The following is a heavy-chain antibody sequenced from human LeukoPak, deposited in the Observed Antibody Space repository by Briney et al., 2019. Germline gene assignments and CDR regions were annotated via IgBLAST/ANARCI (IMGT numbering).Heavy chain of an antibody. CDR3: ARLFGGVTTFDY. D-gene: IGHD2-8*02. V-gene: IGHV3-7*01. CDR1: GFTFSSYW. CDR2: MKGDGSHI. J-gene: IGHJ4*02. Sequence: PGGSLRLSCAASGFTFSSYWMHWVRQAPGRGLQWVASMKGDGSHIYYVDSVKGRFTISRDNARNSLYLQMNSLRAEDTAVYYCARLFGGVTTFDYWGQGALVTVSS.